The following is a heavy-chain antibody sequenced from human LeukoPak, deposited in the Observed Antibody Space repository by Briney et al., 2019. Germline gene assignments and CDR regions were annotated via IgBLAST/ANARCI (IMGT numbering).Heavy chain of an antibody. Sequence: GGSLRLSCAASGFTFSSYAMSWVRQAPGKGLEWDSAISGSGGSTYYADSVKGRFTISRDNSKNTLYLQMNSLRAEDTAVYYCARTDRTGALGRFRMRSDAFDIWGQGTMVTVSS. V-gene: IGHV3-23*01. CDR1: GFTFSSYA. CDR2: ISGSGGST. J-gene: IGHJ3*02. D-gene: IGHD3-3*01. CDR3: ARTDRTGALGRFRMRSDAFDI.